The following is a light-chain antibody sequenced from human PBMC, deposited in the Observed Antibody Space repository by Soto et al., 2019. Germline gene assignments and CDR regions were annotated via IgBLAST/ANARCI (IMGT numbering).Light chain of an antibody. Sequence: DIQMTQSPSTLSASVGDRVIITCRASQSISTWLAWYQQKPGKAPKLLIYEASNLKSGVPSRFSGSGSGTQFTLTISSLQPDDFATYYCQQYNSYSYTFGQGTKLEIK. CDR1: QSISTW. J-gene: IGKJ2*01. CDR3: QQYNSYSYT. CDR2: EAS. V-gene: IGKV1-5*03.